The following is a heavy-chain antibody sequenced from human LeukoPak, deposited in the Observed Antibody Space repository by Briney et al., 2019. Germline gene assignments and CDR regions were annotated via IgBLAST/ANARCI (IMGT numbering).Heavy chain of an antibody. D-gene: IGHD6-13*01. J-gene: IGHJ4*02. CDR3: ARDTAAAGTLDY. CDR2: ISYDGSNK. V-gene: IGHV3-30*04. Sequence: GGSLRLSCAASGFTFSTYAMHWVRQAPGKGLEWVAVISYDGSNKYYADSVKGRFTISRDNSKNTLYLQMNSLRAEDAAVYYCARDTAAAGTLDYWGQGTLVTVSS. CDR1: GFTFSTYA.